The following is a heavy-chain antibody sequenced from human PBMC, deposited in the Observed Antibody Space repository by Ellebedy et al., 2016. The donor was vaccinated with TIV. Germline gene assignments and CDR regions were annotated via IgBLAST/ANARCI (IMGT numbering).Heavy chain of an antibody. CDR1: GYSFTRFG. D-gene: IGHD2-15*01. Sequence: AASVKVSCKASGYSFTRFGISWVRQAPGQGLEWLGWSSKDNGDTAFAQKFQGRVSLTRVTSTNTAYMELRSLTPDDTAVYYCARGTPGDYYGLDVWGQGTAVTVSS. J-gene: IGHJ6*02. V-gene: IGHV1-18*01. CDR3: ARGTPGDYYGLDV. CDR2: SSKDNGDT.